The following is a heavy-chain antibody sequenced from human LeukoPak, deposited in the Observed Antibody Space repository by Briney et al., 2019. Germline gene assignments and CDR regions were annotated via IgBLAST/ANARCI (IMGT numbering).Heavy chain of an antibody. J-gene: IGHJ6*02. V-gene: IGHV4-30-2*01. CDR3: AGVGRITATQVDYYYGMDV. CDR2: IYHSGST. CDR1: GGSISSGGYY. Sequence: SGTLSLTCAVSGGSISSGGYYWSWIRQPPGKGLEWIGYIYHSGSTYYNPSLKSRVTISVDRSKNQFSLKLSSVTAADTAVYYCAGVGRITATQVDYYYGMDVWGQGTTVTVSS. D-gene: IGHD3-10*01.